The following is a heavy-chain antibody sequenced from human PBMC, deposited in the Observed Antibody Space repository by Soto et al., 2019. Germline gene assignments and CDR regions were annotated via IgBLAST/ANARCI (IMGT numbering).Heavy chain of an antibody. CDR2: INPSGGST. D-gene: IGHD5-18*01. CDR3: ARDRETATLVYYGMDV. J-gene: IGHJ6*02. Sequence: GASVKVSCKASGYTFTSYYMHWVRQAPGQGLEWMGIINPSGGSTSYAQKFQGRVTMTRDTSTSTVYMELSSLRSEDTAVYYCARDRETATLVYYGMDVRGQGTTVTVSS. V-gene: IGHV1-46*01. CDR1: GYTFTSYY.